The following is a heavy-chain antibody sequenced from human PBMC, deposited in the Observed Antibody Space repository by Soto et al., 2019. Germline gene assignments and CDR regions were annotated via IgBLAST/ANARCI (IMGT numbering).Heavy chain of an antibody. CDR2: ISYDGSNK. Sequence: GGSLKISCAASGFTFSSYGMHWVRQAPGKGLEWVAVISYDGSNKYYADSVKGRFTISRDNSKNTLYLQMNSLRAEDTAVYYCAKGGHSSSWYYFDYWGQGTLVTVSS. CDR1: GFTFSSYG. D-gene: IGHD6-13*01. CDR3: AKGGHSSSWYYFDY. V-gene: IGHV3-30*18. J-gene: IGHJ4*02.